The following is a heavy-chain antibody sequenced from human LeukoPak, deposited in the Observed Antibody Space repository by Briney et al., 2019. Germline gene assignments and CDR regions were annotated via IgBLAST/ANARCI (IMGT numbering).Heavy chain of an antibody. CDR1: GGSISSYY. Sequence: PSETLSLTCTVSGGSISSYYWSWIRQPAGKGLEWIGRIYTSGSTNYNPSLKSRVTMSVDTSKNQFSLKLSSVTAADTAVYYCAREYDYGDYPSPFDYWGQGTLVTVSS. D-gene: IGHD4-17*01. J-gene: IGHJ4*02. CDR2: IYTSGST. CDR3: AREYDYGDYPSPFDY. V-gene: IGHV4-4*07.